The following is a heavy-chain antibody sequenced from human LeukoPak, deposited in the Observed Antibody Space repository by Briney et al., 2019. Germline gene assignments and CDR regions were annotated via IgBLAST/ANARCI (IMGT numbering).Heavy chain of an antibody. CDR1: GYTFTSYY. J-gene: IGHJ4*02. V-gene: IGHV1-46*01. Sequence: ASVKLSFKASGYTFTSYYMNWVRQAPGQGLEWMGIINPSGGSTSYAQKFQGRVTMTRDTSTSTVYMELSSLRSEDTAVYYCAKSNWNYAKYYFDYWGQGTLVTVSS. D-gene: IGHD1-7*01. CDR3: AKSNWNYAKYYFDY. CDR2: INPSGGST.